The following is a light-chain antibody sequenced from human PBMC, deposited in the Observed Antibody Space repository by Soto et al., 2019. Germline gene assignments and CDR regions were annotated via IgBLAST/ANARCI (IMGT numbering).Light chain of an antibody. CDR3: QQYGSSRFT. CDR1: QSISSSY. Sequence: EIVLTQSPGTLSLSPGERATLSCRASQSISSSYLASYQQKPGQAPRLLVYGASSRATGIPDRFNGSGSGTDFTVTISRLEPEDFAVYYCQQYGSSRFTFGPGTKVDIK. CDR2: GAS. V-gene: IGKV3-20*01. J-gene: IGKJ3*01.